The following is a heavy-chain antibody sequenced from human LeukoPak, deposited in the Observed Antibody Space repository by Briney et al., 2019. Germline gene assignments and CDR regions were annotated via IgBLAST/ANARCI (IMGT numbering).Heavy chain of an antibody. V-gene: IGHV3-30*18. CDR1: GFTFSRYG. Sequence: PGGSLTLSCAPSGFTFSRYGMHGLRQAPGKGLEWVAVISYDGSNKYYADSVKGRFTISRDNSKNTLYLQMNSLRAEDTAVYYCAKTLTKLVLVYYFDYWGQGTLVTVSS. CDR3: AKTLTKLVLVYYFDY. D-gene: IGHD3-9*01. J-gene: IGHJ4*02. CDR2: ISYDGSNK.